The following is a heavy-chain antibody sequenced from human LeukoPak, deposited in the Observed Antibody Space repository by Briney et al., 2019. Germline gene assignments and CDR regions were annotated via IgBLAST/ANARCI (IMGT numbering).Heavy chain of an antibody. V-gene: IGHV5-51*01. CDR1: GYSFTSYW. Sequence: GESLKISCKGSGYSFTSYWIGWVRQMPGKSLEWMGSIYPGDSDTRYSPSFQGQVTISADKSISTAYLQWSSLKASDTAMYYCARLRSGYDWGSHFDYWGQGTLVTVSS. J-gene: IGHJ4*02. D-gene: IGHD5-12*01. CDR2: IYPGDSDT. CDR3: ARLRSGYDWGSHFDY.